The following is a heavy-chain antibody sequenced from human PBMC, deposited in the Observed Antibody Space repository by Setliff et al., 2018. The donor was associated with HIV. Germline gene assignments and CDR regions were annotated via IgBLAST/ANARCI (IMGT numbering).Heavy chain of an antibody. Sequence: PSETLSLTCTVSGGSIRSSSTYYWGWIRQPPGEGLEWIGSIYYSGSTYYSPSLRSRVTISVDTSKNQFSLKLSSVTAADTAVYYCARGDYYDSTGYEGLDSWGRGTLVTVPQ. CDR2: IYYSGST. V-gene: IGHV4-39*07. CDR1: GGSIRSSSTYY. D-gene: IGHD3-22*01. J-gene: IGHJ4*02. CDR3: ARGDYYDSTGYEGLDS.